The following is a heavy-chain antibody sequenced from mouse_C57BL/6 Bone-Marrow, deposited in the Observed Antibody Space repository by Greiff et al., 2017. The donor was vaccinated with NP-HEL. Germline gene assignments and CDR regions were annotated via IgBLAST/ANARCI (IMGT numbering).Heavy chain of an antibody. CDR2: INPGSGGT. J-gene: IGHJ1*03. CDR3: AREGNYGYFDV. D-gene: IGHD2-1*01. Sequence: VKLQQSGAELVRPGTSVKVSCKASGYAFTNYLIEWVKQRPGQGLEWIGVINPGSGGTNYNEKFKGKATLTADKSSSTAYMQLSSLTSEDSAVYFCAREGNYGYFDVWGTGTTVTVSS. CDR1: GYAFTNYL. V-gene: IGHV1-54*01.